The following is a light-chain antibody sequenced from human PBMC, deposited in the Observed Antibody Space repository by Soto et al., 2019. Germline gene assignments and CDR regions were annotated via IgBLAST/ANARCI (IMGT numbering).Light chain of an antibody. CDR2: DAS. CDR1: QDISNY. Sequence: DIQMTQSPSSLSASVGDRVTITCRASQDISNYLKWYQQRPGKAPKLLIYDASNLERGVPSRFSGTRSGTHFTFAITSLQPEDVATYYCQPSDSRPITFGQGTRLEI. V-gene: IGKV1-33*01. CDR3: QPSDSRPIT. J-gene: IGKJ5*01.